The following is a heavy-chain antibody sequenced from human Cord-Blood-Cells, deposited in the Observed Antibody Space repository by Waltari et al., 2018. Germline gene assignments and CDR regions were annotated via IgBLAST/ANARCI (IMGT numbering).Heavy chain of an antibody. V-gene: IGHV4-39*01. D-gene: IGHD7-27*01. Sequence: QLQLQESGPGLVKPSETLSLTCTVSGGSISSSSYYWGWIRQPQGKGLELIGSIYYSGHTYYNPSLKSRVTISVDTSKNQFSLKLSSVTAADTAVYYCARPNWGAFDIWGQGTMVTVSS. CDR1: GGSISSSSYY. CDR2: IYYSGHT. CDR3: ARPNWGAFDI. J-gene: IGHJ3*02.